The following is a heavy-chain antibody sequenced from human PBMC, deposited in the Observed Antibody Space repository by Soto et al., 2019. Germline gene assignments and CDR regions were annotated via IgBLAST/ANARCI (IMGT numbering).Heavy chain of an antibody. D-gene: IGHD6-6*01. J-gene: IGHJ4*02. V-gene: IGHV3-9*01. Sequence: EVQLVESGGGLVKPGRSLRLSCAASGFTFDDYAMHWVRQAPGKGLEWVSSINWNSGSIGYADSVKGRFTISRDNAKNSLYLQRNSLRAEDTSLYYCAKDDYSSSSGMDYWGQGTLVTVSS. CDR1: GFTFDDYA. CDR2: INWNSGSI. CDR3: AKDDYSSSSGMDY.